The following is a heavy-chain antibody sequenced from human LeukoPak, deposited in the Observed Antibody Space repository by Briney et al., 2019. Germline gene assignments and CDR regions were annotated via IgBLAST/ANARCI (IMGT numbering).Heavy chain of an antibody. D-gene: IGHD3-10*02. CDR1: GFTFSVFG. V-gene: IGHV3-23*01. CDR3: AELGITMIGGV. J-gene: IGHJ6*04. Sequence: GGSLRLSCAASGFTFSVFGMSWVRQAPGKGLEWVSLISGSGGSTYYADSVKGRFTISRDNSKNTLYLQMNSLRAEDTAVYYCAELGITMIGGVWGKGTTVTISS. CDR2: ISGSGGST.